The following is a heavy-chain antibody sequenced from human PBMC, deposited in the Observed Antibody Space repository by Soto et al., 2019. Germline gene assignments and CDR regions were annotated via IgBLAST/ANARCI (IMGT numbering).Heavy chain of an antibody. D-gene: IGHD1-26*01. V-gene: IGHV3-30*03. CDR1: GFTFRSYG. J-gene: IGHJ4*02. Sequence: QVQLVESGGGVVQPGRSLRLSYAASGFTFRSYGMHWVRQAPGKGLEWVAVISYDGSNKYYADSVKGRFTISRDNSKNTLYLQMNSLRAEDTAVYYCASEGSGNSGGYWGQGTLVTVSS. CDR3: ASEGSGNSGGY. CDR2: ISYDGSNK.